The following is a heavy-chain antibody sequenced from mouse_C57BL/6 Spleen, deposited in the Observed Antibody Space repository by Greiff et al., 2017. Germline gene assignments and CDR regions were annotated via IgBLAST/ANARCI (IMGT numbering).Heavy chain of an antibody. V-gene: IGHV5-17*01. CDR3: ARDSSGYFYYFDY. Sequence: EVKLVESGGGLVKPGGSLKLSCAASGFTFSDYGMHWVRQAPEQGLEWVAYISSGSGTIYYAEKVKGRFTISSDNATTTLFLQLTSLRSADAAMAYCARDSSGYFYYFDYWGQGTTLTVSS. J-gene: IGHJ2*01. CDR2: ISSGSGTI. D-gene: IGHD3-2*02. CDR1: GFTFSDYG.